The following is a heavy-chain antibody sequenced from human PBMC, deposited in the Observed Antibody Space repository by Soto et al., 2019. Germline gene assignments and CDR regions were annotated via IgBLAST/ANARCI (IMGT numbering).Heavy chain of an antibody. CDR1: GGTFRTFA. V-gene: IGHV1-69*01. Sequence: QVQLVQSGAEVKKTWSSVKVSCTSSGGTFRTFAFSWVRQSPGQGLQWMGGIVPMFGTANYAQKCQGRVTITSGVSTITDSMELTSRRSEDAAVYYCASGLRDSIGYDLDSWRQGILVTPSS. CDR2: IVPMFGTA. D-gene: IGHD3-22*01. CDR3: ASGLRDSIGYDLDS. J-gene: IGHJ4*02.